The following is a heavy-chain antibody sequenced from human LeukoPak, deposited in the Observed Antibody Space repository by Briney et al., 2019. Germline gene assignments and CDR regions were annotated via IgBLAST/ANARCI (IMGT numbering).Heavy chain of an antibody. D-gene: IGHD5-24*01. Sequence: GASVKVSCKASGYTFTGYYIHWVRQAPGQGLEWMGGIIPIFGTANYAQKFQGRVTITADESTSTAYMELSSLRSEDTAVYYCARVRDGYNSDFDYWGQGTLVTVSS. CDR1: GYTFTGYY. CDR2: IIPIFGTA. V-gene: IGHV1-69*13. CDR3: ARVRDGYNSDFDY. J-gene: IGHJ4*02.